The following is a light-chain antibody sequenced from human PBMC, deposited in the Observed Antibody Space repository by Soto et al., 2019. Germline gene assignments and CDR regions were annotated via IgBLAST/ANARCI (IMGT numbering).Light chain of an antibody. CDR3: TQSTQLPPT. V-gene: IGKV2D-29*02. CDR1: QSLLHITGETF. J-gene: IGKJ5*01. CDR2: EVS. Sequence: DVVMTQTPLSLSVAPGQPASSXXKSXQSLLHITGETFLFWYLQKPGQSPQXXIYEVSTRVSGVPDRFSGSGSGTDFTLEISRVETDDVGIYYCTQSTQLPPTFGQGTRLEIK.